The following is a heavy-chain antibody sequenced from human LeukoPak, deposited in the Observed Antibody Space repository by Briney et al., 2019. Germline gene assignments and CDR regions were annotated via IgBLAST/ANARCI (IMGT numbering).Heavy chain of an antibody. CDR2: IYHSGST. CDR3: ARARDWFDP. J-gene: IGHJ5*02. CDR1: GGSISSGGYP. Sequence: SEILPLTCAVSGGSISSGGYPWSWIRQPPGKGLEWIGYIYHSGSTYYNPSLKSRVTISVDRSKNQFSLKLSSVTAADTAVYYCARARDWFDPWGQGTLVTVSS. V-gene: IGHV4-30-2*01.